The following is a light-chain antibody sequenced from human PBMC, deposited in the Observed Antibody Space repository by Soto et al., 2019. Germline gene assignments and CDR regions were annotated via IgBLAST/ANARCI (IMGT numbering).Light chain of an antibody. V-gene: IGLV2-8*01. Sequence: QSVLTQPPSASGPPGRSVTISCTGTSSDVGAYDYVSWYQQHPGKAPKLMIYEINKRPSGVPDRFSGSTSGNTASLTVSGLHAEDEADYYCSSFAGSNLFPYGFGTGTKVTVL. CDR1: SSDVGAYDY. CDR3: SSFAGSNLFPYG. CDR2: EIN. J-gene: IGLJ1*01.